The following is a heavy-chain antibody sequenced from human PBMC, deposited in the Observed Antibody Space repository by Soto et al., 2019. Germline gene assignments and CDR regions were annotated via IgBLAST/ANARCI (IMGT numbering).Heavy chain of an antibody. D-gene: IGHD4-17*01. CDR2: IYYSGST. CDR1: GASFTGYY. Sequence: SETLSLTCAVYGASFTGYYGCWIRQHPGKGLEWIGYIYYSGSTYYNPSLKSRVTISVDTSKNQFSLKLSSVTAADTAVYYCARGSTVTGDAFDIWGQGTMVTVSS. V-gene: IGHV4-31*02. J-gene: IGHJ3*02. CDR3: ARGSTVTGDAFDI.